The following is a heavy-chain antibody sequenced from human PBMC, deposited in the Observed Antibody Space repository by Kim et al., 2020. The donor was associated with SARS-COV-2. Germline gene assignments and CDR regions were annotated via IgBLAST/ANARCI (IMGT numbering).Heavy chain of an antibody. Sequence: KFQGRVTMTRDTATSTVYMELSSLRSEDTAVYYCARDWYYDSSGHNWFDPWGQGTLVTVSS. D-gene: IGHD3-22*01. CDR3: ARDWYYDSSGHNWFDP. J-gene: IGHJ5*02. V-gene: IGHV1-46*01.